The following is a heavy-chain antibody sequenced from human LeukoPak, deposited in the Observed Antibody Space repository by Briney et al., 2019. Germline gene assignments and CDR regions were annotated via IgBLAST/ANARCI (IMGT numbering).Heavy chain of an antibody. D-gene: IGHD5-12*01. CDR1: GFTFSTYA. CDR3: ARAKEGFSGFDYLFDY. V-gene: IGHV3-30-3*01. Sequence: PGGSLRLSCAASGFTFSTYAMHWVRQAPGKGLEWLALFSYDGSTKYYADSVKGRFTISRDNSKKSLYLQMNSLRAEDTAVYYCARAKEGFSGFDYLFDYWGQGTLVTVSS. CDR2: FSYDGSTK. J-gene: IGHJ4*02.